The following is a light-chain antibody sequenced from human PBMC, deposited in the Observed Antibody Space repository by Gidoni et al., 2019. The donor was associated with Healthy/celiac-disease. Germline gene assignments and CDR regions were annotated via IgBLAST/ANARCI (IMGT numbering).Light chain of an antibody. J-gene: IGKJ3*01. V-gene: IGKV3-11*01. CDR2: DAS. Sequence: EIVLTQSPATLSLSPGERATLSCRASQCVSSYLAWYQQKPGQAPRLLIYDASNRATGIPARFSGSGSGTDFTLTISSLEPEDFAVYYCQQRSNWPLFTFXPXTKVDIK. CDR1: QCVSSY. CDR3: QQRSNWPLFT.